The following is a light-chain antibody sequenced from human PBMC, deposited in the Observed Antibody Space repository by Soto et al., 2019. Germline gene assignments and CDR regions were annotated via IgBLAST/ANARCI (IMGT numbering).Light chain of an antibody. CDR2: GAS. Sequence: EIVLTQSPGTLSLSPGEIAKLSGRSSQSASSSYLAWYQQKPGQAPRLLIYGASTRATGIPARFSGSGSGTEFTLTIRSLQSEDFAVYYCQQYNNWSSITCGKGQRREIK. V-gene: IGKV3-15*01. CDR3: QQYNNWSSIT. CDR1: QSASSSY. J-gene: IGKJ5*01.